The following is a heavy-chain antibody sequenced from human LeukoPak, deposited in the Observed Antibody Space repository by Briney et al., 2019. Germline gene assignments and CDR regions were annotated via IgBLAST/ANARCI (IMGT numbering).Heavy chain of an antibody. CDR3: ARREVTYYYGSGIDGYCDY. CDR1: GGSISSRSYY. V-gene: IGHV4-39*01. D-gene: IGHD3-10*01. Sequence: SETLSLTCTVSGGSISSRSYYCRWIRQPPGKGLEWIGSIYYSGSTYYNPSLKSRVTISVDTSKNQFSLKLSYVTAADTAVYYCARREVTYYYGSGIDGYCDYWGQRTLVTVSS. CDR2: IYYSGST. J-gene: IGHJ4*02.